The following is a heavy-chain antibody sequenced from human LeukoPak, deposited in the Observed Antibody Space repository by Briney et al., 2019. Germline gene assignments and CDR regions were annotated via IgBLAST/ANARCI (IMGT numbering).Heavy chain of an antibody. J-gene: IGHJ5*02. CDR2: IRYDGSNK. D-gene: IGHD3-9*01. CDR3: ARGKNILTGLRTQDWFDP. V-gene: IGHV3-30*02. CDR1: GFTFSSYG. Sequence: GGSLRLSCAASGFTFSSYGMHWVRQAPGKGLEWVAFIRYDGSNKYYADSVKGRFTISRDDSKNTLYLQMNSLRAEDTAVYYCARGKNILTGLRTQDWFDPWGQGTLVTVSS.